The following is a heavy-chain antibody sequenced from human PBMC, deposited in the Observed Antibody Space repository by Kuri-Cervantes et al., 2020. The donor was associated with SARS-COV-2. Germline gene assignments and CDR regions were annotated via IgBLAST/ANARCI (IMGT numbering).Heavy chain of an antibody. D-gene: IGHD3-3*01. V-gene: IGHV3-48*04. CDR3: ARGRWSGPDGYAFDI. J-gene: IGHJ3*02. CDR2: ISSSSSTI. Sequence: GESLKISCAASGFTFRSYSMNWVRQAPGKGLEWVSYISSSSSTIYYADSVKGRFAISRDNAKNSLYLQMNSLRAEDTAVYYCARGRWSGPDGYAFDIWGQGTMVTVSS. CDR1: GFTFRSYS.